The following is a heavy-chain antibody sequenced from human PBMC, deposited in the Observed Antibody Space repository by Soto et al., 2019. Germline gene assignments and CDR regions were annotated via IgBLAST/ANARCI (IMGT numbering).Heavy chain of an antibody. CDR2: ISAYNGNT. CDR3: ARVPYDFLWGTYTD. Sequence: QVQLVQSEAEVKKPGASVKVSCKASGYSFTTYGISWVRQAPGQGLEWMGWISAYNGNTTYEQKFQGRVTMTTDTSTSTAYMERTSLRSDDTAVYYCARVPYDFLWGTYTDWGQGTLVTVSS. J-gene: IGHJ4*02. CDR1: GYSFTTYG. V-gene: IGHV1-18*01. D-gene: IGHD3-16*01.